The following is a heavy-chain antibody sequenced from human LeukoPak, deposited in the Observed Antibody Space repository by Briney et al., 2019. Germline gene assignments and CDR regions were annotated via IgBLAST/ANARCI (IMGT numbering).Heavy chain of an antibody. J-gene: IGHJ3*02. Sequence: SETLSLTCTVSGGSISSYYWSWIRQPPGKGLEWIGYIYYSGSTNYNPSLKSRVTISVDTSKNQFSLKLSSVTAADTAVYYCARTDGLVAAAGTSVDAFDIWGQGTMVTVSS. D-gene: IGHD6-13*01. CDR3: ARTDGLVAAAGTSVDAFDI. CDR1: GGSISSYY. V-gene: IGHV4-59*01. CDR2: IYYSGST.